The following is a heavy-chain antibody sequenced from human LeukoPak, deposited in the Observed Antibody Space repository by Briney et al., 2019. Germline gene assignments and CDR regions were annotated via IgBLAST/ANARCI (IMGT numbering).Heavy chain of an antibody. J-gene: IGHJ4*02. V-gene: IGHV3-30*02. Sequence: PGGSLRLSCAASGFIFSNYGMHWVRQAPGKGLEWVAFIRNDGSNKYYADSVKGRFTISRDNSKNTLYLQMNRLRAEDTAVYYCARGALLWFGDRMEYYFDYWGQGTLLTVSS. CDR3: ARGALLWFGDRMEYYFDY. CDR1: GFIFSNYG. CDR2: IRNDGSNK. D-gene: IGHD3-10*01.